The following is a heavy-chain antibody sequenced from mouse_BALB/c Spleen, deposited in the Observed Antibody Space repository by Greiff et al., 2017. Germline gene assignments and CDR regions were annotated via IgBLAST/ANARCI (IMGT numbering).Heavy chain of an antibody. CDR3: ARITTGYWYFDV. CDR2: IDPANGNT. Sequence: VQLQQSGAELVKPGASVKLSCTASGFNIKDTYMHWVKQRPEQGLEWIGRIDPANGNTKYDPKFQGKATITADTSSNTAYLQLSSLTSEDTAVYYCARITTGYWYFDVWGAGTTVTVSS. D-gene: IGHD2-4*01. CDR1: GFNIKDTY. J-gene: IGHJ1*01. V-gene: IGHV14-3*02.